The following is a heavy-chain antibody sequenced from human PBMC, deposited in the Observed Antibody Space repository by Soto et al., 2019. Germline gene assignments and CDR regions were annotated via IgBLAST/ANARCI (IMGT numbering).Heavy chain of an antibody. Sequence: PGGSLRLSCAASGFPFRDSALHRVRQAPGKGVEWVGRIRTKVNDFATIYTASVRGRFTISRDDSKNTAFLHMDSLKTEDTAIYFCTRPNDSGDYDWYFDLWGRGTLVTVSA. D-gene: IGHD4-17*01. CDR3: TRPNDSGDYDWYFDL. V-gene: IGHV3-73*01. CDR2: IRTKVNDFAT. CDR1: GFPFRDSA. J-gene: IGHJ2*01.